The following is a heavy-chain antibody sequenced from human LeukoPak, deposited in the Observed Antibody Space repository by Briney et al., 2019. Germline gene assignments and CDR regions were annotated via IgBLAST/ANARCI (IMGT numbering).Heavy chain of an antibody. Sequence: GGSLRLSCAASGFTFSNYAMSWVRQAPGKGLEWVSTISVSGGSTYYADSVKGRFTISRDNAKNSPYLKMNSLRAEDTAVYYCARAPHYSNYGPYYYGMDVWGQGTTVTVSS. J-gene: IGHJ6*02. CDR2: ISVSGGST. CDR3: ARAPHYSNYGPYYYGMDV. D-gene: IGHD4-11*01. CDR1: GFTFSNYA. V-gene: IGHV3-23*01.